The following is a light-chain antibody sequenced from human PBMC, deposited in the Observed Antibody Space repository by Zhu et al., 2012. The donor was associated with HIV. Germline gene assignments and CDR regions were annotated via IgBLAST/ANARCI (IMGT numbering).Light chain of an antibody. CDR2: DAS. CDR3: HQYLSSPET. CDR1: QSVTNY. Sequence: EIVLTQSPATLSLSPGERATLSCRASQSVTNYLAWYQQKPGQAPRLLIYDASNRATGIPARFSGSGSGTDFILTISRVEPEDFAVYYCHQYLSSPETFGQGTKVEIK. V-gene: IGKV3-11*01. J-gene: IGKJ1*01.